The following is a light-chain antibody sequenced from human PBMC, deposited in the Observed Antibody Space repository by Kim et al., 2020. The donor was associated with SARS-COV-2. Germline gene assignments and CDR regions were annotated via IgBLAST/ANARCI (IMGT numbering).Light chain of an antibody. J-gene: IGKJ2*01. CDR2: AAS. CDR1: PGISND. CDR3: QQYSTYPPT. V-gene: IGKV1-16*02. Sequence: SASVGDTVTISCRASPGISNDLGWFQQKPGKAPKSVIYAASSLQSGAPSKFSGSGSGTDFTLTISSLQPEDFATYYCQQYSTYPPTFGQGTKLEI.